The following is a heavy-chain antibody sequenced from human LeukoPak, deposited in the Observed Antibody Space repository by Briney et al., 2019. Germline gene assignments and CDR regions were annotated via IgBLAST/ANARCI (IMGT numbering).Heavy chain of an antibody. J-gene: IGHJ3*02. CDR1: GFTVSSNY. CDR3: ARSKGPIAAAGIWAFDI. Sequence: PGGSLRLSCAASGFTVSSNYMNWVRQAPGKGLEWVSVIYSGGSTYYADSVKGRFTISRDNSKNTLYLQMNSLRAEDTAVYYCARSKGPIAAAGIWAFDIWGQGTMVTVSS. V-gene: IGHV3-53*01. D-gene: IGHD6-13*01. CDR2: IYSGGST.